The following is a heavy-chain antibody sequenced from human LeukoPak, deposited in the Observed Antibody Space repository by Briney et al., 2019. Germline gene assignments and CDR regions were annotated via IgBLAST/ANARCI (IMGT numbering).Heavy chain of an antibody. CDR3: ARYGSGRTFDY. V-gene: IGHV4-34*01. Sequence: SETLSLTCTVSGGSISSYYWSWIRQPPGKGLEWIGEINHSGSTNYNPSLKSRVTISVDTSKNQFSLKLSSVTAADTAVYYCARYGSGRTFDYWGQGTLVTVSS. J-gene: IGHJ4*02. D-gene: IGHD3-10*01. CDR2: INHSGST. CDR1: GGSISSYY.